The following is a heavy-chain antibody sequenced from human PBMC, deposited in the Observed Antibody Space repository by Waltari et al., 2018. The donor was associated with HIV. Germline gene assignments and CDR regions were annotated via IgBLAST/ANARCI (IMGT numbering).Heavy chain of an antibody. CDR2: ISNDGGST. D-gene: IGHD3-3*01. CDR3: ARDWRQPRGVYYGMDV. CDR1: GFIFSGYW. V-gene: IGHV3-74*01. Sequence: EVQVQESGGGLVQPGGSLRLSCAASGFIFSGYWMHWVRQAPGQGLVLVSHISNDGGSTSYADSVKGRFTISRDNAENTLYLQMNSLRGEDTAVYYCARDWRQPRGVYYGMDVWGQGTTVIVSS. J-gene: IGHJ6*02.